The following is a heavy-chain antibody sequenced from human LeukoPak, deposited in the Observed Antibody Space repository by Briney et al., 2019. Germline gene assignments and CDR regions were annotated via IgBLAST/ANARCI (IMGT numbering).Heavy chain of an antibody. J-gene: IGHJ4*02. D-gene: IGHD2-2*01. V-gene: IGHV3-53*01. CDR1: GFTVSSNY. CDR2: IYSGGST. CDR3: ASGDGYQLLFDY. Sequence: GGTLRLSCAASGFTVSSNYMSWVRQAPGKGLEWVSVIYSGGSTYYADSVKGRFTISRDNSKNTLYLQMNSLRAEDTAVYYCASGDGYQLLFDYWGQGTLVTVSS.